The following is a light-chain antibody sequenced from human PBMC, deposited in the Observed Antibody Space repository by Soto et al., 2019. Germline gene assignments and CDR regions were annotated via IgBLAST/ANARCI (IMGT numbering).Light chain of an antibody. CDR2: GAS. CDR3: QQYGSSLRT. Sequence: EIVVTQSPGTLSLSPGERATLSCRASQSVSNNYLAWYQQKPGQAPRLLIYGASRRATGIPDRFSGSGSGTDFTLTISRLEPEDFAVYYCQQYGSSLRTFGQGTKLEIK. J-gene: IGKJ2*01. CDR1: QSVSNNY. V-gene: IGKV3-20*01.